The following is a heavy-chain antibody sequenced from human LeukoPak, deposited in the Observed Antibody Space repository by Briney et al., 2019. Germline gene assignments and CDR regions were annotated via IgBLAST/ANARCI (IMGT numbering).Heavy chain of an antibody. V-gene: IGHV3-11*01. CDR1: GFTFSDYY. D-gene: IGHD3-9*01. Sequence: PGGSLRLSCAASGFTFSDYYMSWIRQAPGKGLEWVSYISSSGSTIYYADSAKGRFTISRDNAKNSLYLQMNSLRAEDTAVYYCARGFLRYFDWLLWYWGQGTLVTVSS. J-gene: IGHJ4*02. CDR3: ARGFLRYFDWLLWY. CDR2: ISSSGSTI.